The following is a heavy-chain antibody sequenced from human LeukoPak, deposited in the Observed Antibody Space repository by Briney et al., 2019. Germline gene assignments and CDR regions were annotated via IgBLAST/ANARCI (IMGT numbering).Heavy chain of an antibody. J-gene: IGHJ4*02. D-gene: IGHD3-10*01. CDR3: ASTSYYYGSGSYYKKE. CDR2: IYTSGST. Sequence: SETLSLTCTVPGGSISSYYWSWIRQPAGKGLEWIGRIYTSGSTNYNPSLKSRVTMSVDTSKNQFSLKLSSVTAADTAVYYCASTSYYYGSGSYYKKEWGQGTLVTVSS. CDR1: GGSISSYY. V-gene: IGHV4-4*07.